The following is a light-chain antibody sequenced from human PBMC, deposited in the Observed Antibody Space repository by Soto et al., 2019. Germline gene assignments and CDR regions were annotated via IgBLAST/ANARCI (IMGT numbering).Light chain of an antibody. CDR3: CSYAVTNILV. Sequence: QSVLTQPASVSGSPGQSITISCTGTSSDVGGYNHVSWFQQHPGKAPKLMIYEGSKRPSGVSNRFSGSKSGNTASLTISGLQAEDEADYYCCSYAVTNILVVGGGTKLTVL. J-gene: IGLJ2*01. V-gene: IGLV2-23*01. CDR1: SSDVGGYNH. CDR2: EGS.